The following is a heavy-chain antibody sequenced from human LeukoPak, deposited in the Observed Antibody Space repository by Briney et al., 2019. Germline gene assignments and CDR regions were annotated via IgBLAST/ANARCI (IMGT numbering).Heavy chain of an antibody. V-gene: IGHV1-69*01. J-gene: IGHJ3*01. D-gene: IGHD5-18*01. CDR2: IIPIFATA. CDR3: ASPNSGYSYGDDAFDV. CDR1: GGTFSSYA. Sequence: SVKVSCKASGGTFSSYAISWVRQAPGQGLEWMGGIIPIFATANFAQKFQGRVTITADESTSTAYMELSSLRSEDTAVYYCASPNSGYSYGDDAFDVWGQGTMATVSS.